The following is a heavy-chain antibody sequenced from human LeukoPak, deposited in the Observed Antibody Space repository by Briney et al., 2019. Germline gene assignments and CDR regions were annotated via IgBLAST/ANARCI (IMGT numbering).Heavy chain of an antibody. V-gene: IGHV3-43*01. CDR3: VKDFDYGGNSGNFDS. Sequence: PGGSLRLSCAASGFISEDYTMHWVRQAPGKGLEWVSLISWDGGSTYYADSVKGRFTISRDNSKNSLYLEMDSLRTEDTALYHCVKDFDYGGNSGNFDSWGQGTLVTVSS. D-gene: IGHD4-23*01. CDR2: ISWDGGST. J-gene: IGHJ4*02. CDR1: GFISEDYT.